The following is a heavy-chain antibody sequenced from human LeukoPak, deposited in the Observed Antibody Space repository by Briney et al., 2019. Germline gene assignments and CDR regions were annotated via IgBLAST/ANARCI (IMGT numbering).Heavy chain of an antibody. CDR3: ARVAASRSSPPWFDP. CDR1: GGTFSSYA. J-gene: IGHJ5*02. Sequence: SVKVSCKASGGTFSSYAISWVRHAPGQGLEWMGGIIPIFGTANYAQKFQGRVTITADESTSTAYMELSSLRSEDTAVYYCARVAASRSSPPWFDPWGQGTLVTVSS. CDR2: IIPIFGTA. D-gene: IGHD6-6*01. V-gene: IGHV1-69*13.